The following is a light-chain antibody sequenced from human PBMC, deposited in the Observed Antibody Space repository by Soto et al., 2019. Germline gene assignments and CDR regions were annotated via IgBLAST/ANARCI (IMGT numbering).Light chain of an antibody. CDR2: DVS. Sequence: QSALAQPASVSGSPGQSITISCTGTSGFVGSFSLVSWYQQHPGKAPKLIIYDVSNRPSGVSNRFSGSKSGNTASLTISGLQAEDEADYYCSSYTSSTTLYVFGTGTKVTVL. J-gene: IGLJ1*01. CDR3: SSYTSSTTLYV. V-gene: IGLV2-14*02. CDR1: SGFVGSFSL.